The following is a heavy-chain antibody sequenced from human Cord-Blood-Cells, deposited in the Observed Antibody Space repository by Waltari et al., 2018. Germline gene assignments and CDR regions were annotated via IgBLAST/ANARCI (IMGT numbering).Heavy chain of an antibody. D-gene: IGHD6-13*01. Sequence: VQLQESGPGLVKPSQTLSLTCTVSGGSISSGGYYWSWIRQHPGKGLEWIGYIYYSGDTYYNPSLKSRVTISVDTSKNQFSLKLSSVTAADTAMYYCARDQVAAASYGMDVWGQGTTVTVSS. V-gene: IGHV4-31*03. CDR3: ARDQVAAASYGMDV. J-gene: IGHJ6*02. CDR1: GGSISSGGYY. CDR2: IYYSGDT.